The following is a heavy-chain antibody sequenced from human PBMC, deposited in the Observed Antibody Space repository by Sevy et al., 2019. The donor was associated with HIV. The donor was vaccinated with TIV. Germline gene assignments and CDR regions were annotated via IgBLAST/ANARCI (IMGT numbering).Heavy chain of an antibody. D-gene: IGHD3-22*01. CDR3: ASHYYDSTGYYYPLDY. Sequence: GGSLRLSCRASGFDFFNAWMTWVRQTPGKGLEWVAVISTDGNIKDYADSVKGRFTISRDNFKNTVYLQMNSLRAEDSTVYYCASHYYDSTGYYYPLDYWGLGTLVTVSS. J-gene: IGHJ4*02. CDR1: GFDFFNAW. V-gene: IGHV3-30*03. CDR2: ISTDGNIK.